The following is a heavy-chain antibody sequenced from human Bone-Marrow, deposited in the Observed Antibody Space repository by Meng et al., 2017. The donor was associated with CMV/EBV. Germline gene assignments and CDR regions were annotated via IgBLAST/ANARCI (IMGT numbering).Heavy chain of an antibody. J-gene: IGHJ6*02. CDR1: GGSISSSSYY. CDR3: ARDRADTAMVSGVPDYYYYGMDV. Sequence: SETLSLTCTVSGGSISSSSYYWGWIRQPPGKGLEWIGSIYYSGSTYYNPSLKSRVTISVDTSKNQFSLKLSSVTAADTAVYYCARDRADTAMVSGVPDYYYYGMDVWGQGTTVTVSS. CDR2: IYYSGST. V-gene: IGHV4-39*07. D-gene: IGHD5-18*01.